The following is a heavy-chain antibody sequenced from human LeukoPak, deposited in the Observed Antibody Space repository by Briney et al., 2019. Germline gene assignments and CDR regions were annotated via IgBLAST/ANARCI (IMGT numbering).Heavy chain of an antibody. J-gene: IGHJ4*02. Sequence: SETLSLTCTVSGGSISSGDYYWSWIRQPPGQGLEWIAYISHSGGTYYNPSLKSRATISLDTSRNQFSLKLSSVTAADTAVYYCARTAARRFDYWGRGTLVTVSS. V-gene: IGHV4-30-4*01. CDR2: ISHSGGT. CDR3: ARTAARRFDY. D-gene: IGHD6-6*01. CDR1: GGSISSGDYY.